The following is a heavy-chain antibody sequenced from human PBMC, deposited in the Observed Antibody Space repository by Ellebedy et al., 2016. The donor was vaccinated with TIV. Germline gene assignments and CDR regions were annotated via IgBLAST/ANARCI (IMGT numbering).Heavy chain of an antibody. CDR3: AAYTKWGTTYYFDY. CDR2: NSANNGNT. J-gene: IGHJ4*02. V-gene: IGHV1-18*01. Sequence: ASVKVSCKASGYTFTSYGISWVRQAPGQGLEWMGWNSANNGNTNYAQKFQGRVTMTTETSTSTAYMELRSLRPDDTAMYYCAAYTKWGTTYYFDYWGQGTLVTVSS. D-gene: IGHD7-27*01. CDR1: GYTFTSYG.